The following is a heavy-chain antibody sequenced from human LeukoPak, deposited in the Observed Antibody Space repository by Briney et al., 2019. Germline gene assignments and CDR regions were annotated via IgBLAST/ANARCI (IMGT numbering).Heavy chain of an antibody. J-gene: IGHJ6*02. Sequence: ASVKVSCKASGGTFSSYAISWVRQAPGQGLEWMGRIIPIFGIANYAQKFQGRVTITADKSTSTAYMELSSLRSEDTAVYYCARDQVPAAIRDYYYYHGMDVWGQGTTVTVSS. CDR2: IIPIFGIA. CDR3: ARDQVPAAIRDYYYYHGMDV. CDR1: GGTFSSYA. V-gene: IGHV1-69*04. D-gene: IGHD2-2*02.